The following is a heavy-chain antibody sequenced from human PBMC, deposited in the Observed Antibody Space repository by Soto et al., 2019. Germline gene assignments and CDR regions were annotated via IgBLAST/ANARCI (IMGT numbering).Heavy chain of an antibody. CDR2: INHSVSI. Sequence: QVHLQQWGAGRLNPSETLSLTCAVYGGSFSGYYWSWIRQPPGKVLEWSGAINHSVSINYNPSLKSRVHISVKTSKNQFYLKLSSVTAADTAVYYCARELARWYFDLWGRGTLVTVSS. CDR3: ARELARWYFDL. CDR1: GGSFSGYY. V-gene: IGHV4-34*01. J-gene: IGHJ2*01.